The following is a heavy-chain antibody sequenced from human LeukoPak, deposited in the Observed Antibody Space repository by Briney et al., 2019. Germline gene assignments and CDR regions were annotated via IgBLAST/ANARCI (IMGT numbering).Heavy chain of an antibody. CDR3: GSLATPGLYFDY. V-gene: IGHV4-31*03. CDR2: IHHSGST. Sequence: SQTLSLTCTASGGSIRSDIYYWSWIRQHPGKGLEWIGYIHHSGSTFYNPSLKSRITISVDTSKYQFSLRLRSVTAADTAVYYCGSLATPGLYFDYWGLGTLVTVSS. CDR1: GGSIRSDIYY. J-gene: IGHJ4*02. D-gene: IGHD6-6*01.